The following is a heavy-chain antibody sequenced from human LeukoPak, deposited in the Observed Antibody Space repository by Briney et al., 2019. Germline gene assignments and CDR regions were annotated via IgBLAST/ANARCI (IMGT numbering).Heavy chain of an antibody. Sequence: GGSLRLSCAASGFTFSSYAMHWVRQAPGKGLEWVAVISYDGGNKYYADSVKGRFTISRDNSKNTLYLQMNSLRAEDTAVYYCARDRNYDFWSGYYKRDYYYYYYGMDVWGQGTTVTVSS. CDR1: GFTFSSYA. CDR2: ISYDGGNK. D-gene: IGHD3-3*01. J-gene: IGHJ6*02. V-gene: IGHV3-30-3*01. CDR3: ARDRNYDFWSGYYKRDYYYYYYGMDV.